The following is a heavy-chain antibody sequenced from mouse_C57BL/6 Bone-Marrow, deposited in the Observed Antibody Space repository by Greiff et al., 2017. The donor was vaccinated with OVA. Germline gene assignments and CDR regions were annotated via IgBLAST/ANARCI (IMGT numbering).Heavy chain of an antibody. D-gene: IGHD2-1*01. CDR3: ACPLIYYGNYAFAY. CDR2: IHPNSGST. J-gene: IGHJ3*01. Sequence: QVQLQQPGAELVKPGASVKLSCKASGYTFTSYWMHWVKQRPGQGLEWIGMIHPNSGSTNYNEKFKGKATLTVDKSSSTAYMQLSSLTSEDSAVNYFACPLIYYGNYAFAYWGQGTLVTVSA. V-gene: IGHV1-64*01. CDR1: GYTFTSYW.